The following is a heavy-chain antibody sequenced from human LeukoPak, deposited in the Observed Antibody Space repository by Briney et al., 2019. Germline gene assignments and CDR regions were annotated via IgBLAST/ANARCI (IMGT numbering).Heavy chain of an antibody. CDR3: ARGGGYCSSTSCYLNDWFDP. V-gene: IGHV3-21*01. Sequence: GGSLRLSCAASGFTFSSYRMNWVRQAPGKGLEWVSCISSSSSYIYYADSVKGRFTISRDNAKNSLYLQMNSLRAEDTAVYYCARGGGYCSSTSCYLNDWFDPWGQGTLVTVSS. CDR2: ISSSSSYI. CDR1: GFTFSSYR. J-gene: IGHJ5*02. D-gene: IGHD2-2*03.